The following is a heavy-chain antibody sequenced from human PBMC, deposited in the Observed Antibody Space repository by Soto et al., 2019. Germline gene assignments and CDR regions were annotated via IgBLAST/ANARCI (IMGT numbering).Heavy chain of an antibody. CDR1: GFSFNFYA. CDR2: ISNDGSSE. Sequence: QVQLVESGGGVVQPGRSLRISCAATGFSFNFYAMYWVRQAPGKGLEWVAMISNDGSSENYADSVRGRFIISRDNSLKTLHLQMDSLRAEDAAVYFCVRGIPSQYTSDWLYWYFDLWGRGTQVTVSA. J-gene: IGHJ2*01. CDR3: VRGIPSQYTSDWLYWYFDL. V-gene: IGHV3-30-3*01. D-gene: IGHD6-25*01.